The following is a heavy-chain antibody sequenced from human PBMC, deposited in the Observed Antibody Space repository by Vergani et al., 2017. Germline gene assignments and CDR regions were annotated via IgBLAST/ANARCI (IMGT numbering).Heavy chain of an antibody. CDR1: GGTFSSYA. V-gene: IGHV1-69*01. Sequence: QVQLVQSGAEVKKPGSSVKVSCKASGGTFSSYAISWVRQAPGQGLEWMGGIIPIFGTANYAQKFQGRVTITADESTSTAYMELSSLRSEDTAGYYCARSQVTSSRWYRGGGYYYYYMDVWGKGTTVTVSS. CDR3: ARSQVTSSRWYRGGGYYYYYMDV. D-gene: IGHD6-13*01. CDR2: IIPIFGTA. J-gene: IGHJ6*03.